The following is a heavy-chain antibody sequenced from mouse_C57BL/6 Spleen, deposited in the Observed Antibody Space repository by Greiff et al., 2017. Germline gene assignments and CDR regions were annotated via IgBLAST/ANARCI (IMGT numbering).Heavy chain of an antibody. CDR1: GFHIQDYY. V-gene: IGHV14-2*01. D-gene: IGHD1-3*01. CDR2: IDPEDGET. J-gene: IGHJ2*01. Sequence: EVQLVESGAELVKPGASVKLSCTASGFHIQDYYMHWVKQRTEQGLEGIGRIDPEDGETKYAPKFQGKATITADPSSNTAYLQLSSLTSEDTAVYYWARGLNLFDYWGQGTTLTVSS. CDR3: ARGLNLFDY.